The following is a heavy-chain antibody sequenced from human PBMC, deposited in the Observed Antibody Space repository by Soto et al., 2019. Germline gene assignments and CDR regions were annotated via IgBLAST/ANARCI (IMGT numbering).Heavy chain of an antibody. CDR3: ARGLTRYGEYRY. Sequence: ASVKVSCKASGYTFTSYGISWVRQAPGQGLEWIGWIGAYNGNTNYXXKLQGRVXXTTDRCTSTAXRELRXLRSDDAAVYYCARGLTRYGEYRYWCQGTLVTXSS. J-gene: IGHJ4*02. CDR2: IGAYNGNT. V-gene: IGHV1-18*01. D-gene: IGHD4-17*01. CDR1: GYTFTSYG.